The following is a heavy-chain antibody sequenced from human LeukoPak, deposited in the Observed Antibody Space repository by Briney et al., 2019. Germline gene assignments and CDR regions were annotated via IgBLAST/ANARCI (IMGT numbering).Heavy chain of an antibody. CDR3: ARVPPPVDYGSGVGYYFDY. V-gene: IGHV1-69*04. J-gene: IGHJ4*02. D-gene: IGHD3-10*01. CDR2: VIPILGVA. Sequence: ASVKVSCKASGGTFSSYAISWVRQAPGQGLEWMGRVIPILGVAKYAQKFQGRVTITADQSTSTAYMEVRSLTSEDTAVYYCARVPPPVDYGSGVGYYFDYWGQGTLVTVSS. CDR1: GGTFSSYA.